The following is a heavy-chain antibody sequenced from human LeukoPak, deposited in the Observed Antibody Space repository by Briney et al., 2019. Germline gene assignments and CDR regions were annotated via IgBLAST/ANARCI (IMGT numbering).Heavy chain of an antibody. D-gene: IGHD3-22*01. CDR3: ANPPAYYYDSSGYLTDY. V-gene: IGHV3-48*03. J-gene: IGHJ4*02. CDR2: ISSSGSTI. CDR1: GFTFSSYE. Sequence: GGSLRLSCAASGFTFSSYEMNWVRQAPGKGLEWVSYISSSGSTIYYADSVKGRFTISRDNSKNTLYLQMNSLRAEDTAVYYCANPPAYYYDSSGYLTDYWGQGTLVTVSS.